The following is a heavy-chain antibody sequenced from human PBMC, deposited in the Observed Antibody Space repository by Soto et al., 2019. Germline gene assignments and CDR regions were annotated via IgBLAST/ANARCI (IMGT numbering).Heavy chain of an antibody. CDR1: GFTFSSYG. D-gene: IGHD3-10*01. CDR2: ISNRGDTT. J-gene: IGHJ4*02. CDR3: AKDMLGFGELLPYYFDY. V-gene: IGHV3-23*01. Sequence: GGSLRLSCAASGFTFSSYGLSWVRQAPGKGLECVSLISNRGDTTYYADSVRGRFTVSRDNSKNTLYLQMNSLRAEDTAVYYCAKDMLGFGELLPYYFDYWGQGTLVTVSS.